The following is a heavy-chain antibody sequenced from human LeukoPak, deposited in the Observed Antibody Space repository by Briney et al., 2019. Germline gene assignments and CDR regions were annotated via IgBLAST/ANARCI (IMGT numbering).Heavy chain of an antibody. Sequence: GGSLRLSCAASGFIYDDFCMSWVRQAPGKGLEWVSGISLNGGSTGYADSVKGRFTISRDNAKNSLYLQMNSLRAEDTALYYCARVFTIFPGYYYFDYWGQGTLVTVPS. J-gene: IGHJ4*02. D-gene: IGHD3-3*01. V-gene: IGHV3-20*04. CDR3: ARVFTIFPGYYYFDY. CDR1: GFIYDDFC. CDR2: ISLNGGST.